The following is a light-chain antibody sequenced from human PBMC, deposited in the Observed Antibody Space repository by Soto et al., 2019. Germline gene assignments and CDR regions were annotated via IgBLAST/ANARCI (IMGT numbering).Light chain of an antibody. J-gene: IGKJ4*01. CDR1: QIVSASH. Sequence: VVLTQSPGTLSLSPGERATLSCRASQIVSASHLAWYQQKPGQAPSLLLYGASTRATDILDRFSGSGSGTDFTLTISRVEPEDFAVCYCQHYGSSPLTFGGGTKVDIK. CDR2: GAS. V-gene: IGKV3-20*01. CDR3: QHYGSSPLT.